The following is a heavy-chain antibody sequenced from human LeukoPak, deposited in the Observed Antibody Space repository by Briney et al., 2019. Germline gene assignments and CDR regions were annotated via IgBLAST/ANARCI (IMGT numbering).Heavy chain of an antibody. D-gene: IGHD5-12*01. Sequence: PGGSLRLSCAASGFTFSSYAMSWVRQPPGKGLEWIGEIYHSGSTNYNPSLKSRVTISVDKSKNQFSLKLSSVTAADTAVYYCARARGVATIDYWGQGTLVTVSS. CDR3: ARARGVATIDY. V-gene: IGHV4-4*02. J-gene: IGHJ4*02. CDR2: IYHSGST. CDR1: GFTFSSYAM.